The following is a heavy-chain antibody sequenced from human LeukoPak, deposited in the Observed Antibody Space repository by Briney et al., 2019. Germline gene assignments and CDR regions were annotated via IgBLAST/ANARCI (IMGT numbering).Heavy chain of an antibody. CDR3: ARGHEESVYRPSDY. Sequence: GSLRLSCVGTGFTFSNYWINWVRQASGKGLEWVVSIKGDESDKKFVDSVKGRFTISRDNPQNSLYLQINSLRVEDTAVYYCARGHEESVYRPSDYWGQGTLVTVSS. V-gene: IGHV3-7*01. CDR1: GFTFSNYW. D-gene: IGHD3-3*01. J-gene: IGHJ4*02. CDR2: IKGDESDK.